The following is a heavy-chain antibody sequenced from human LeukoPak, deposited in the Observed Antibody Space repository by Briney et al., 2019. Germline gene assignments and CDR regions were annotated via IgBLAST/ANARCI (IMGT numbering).Heavy chain of an antibody. Sequence: ASETLSVSRTMSGDSTITSMHYGAWIRQPPGKGLEYIGSYSGSTYYNPSLKSRVTISVVTSKKQFSLNLRSVTAADTAVYYCAGYSYGAGSQPYSDNCWGQGTLVTVSS. V-gene: IGHV4-39*01. D-gene: IGHD3-10*01. J-gene: IGHJ4*02. CDR1: GDSTITSMHY. CDR3: AGYSYGAGSQPYSDNC. CDR2: YSGST.